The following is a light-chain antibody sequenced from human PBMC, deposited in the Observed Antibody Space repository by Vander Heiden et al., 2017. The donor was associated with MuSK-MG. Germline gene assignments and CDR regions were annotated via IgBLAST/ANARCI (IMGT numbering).Light chain of an antibody. CDR2: DVT. V-gene: IGLV2-11*01. CDR1: VGGYNH. J-gene: IGLJ3*02. CDR3: CSYAENSWG. Sequence: QSALTQPRSVSASPGQSVTISCDVGGYNHVSWYQQHPGKAPKLMIYDVTKRPLRVSGRLSGSKSGNTASLTISGLQADEEAEYYCCSYAENSWGFGGGTKLT.